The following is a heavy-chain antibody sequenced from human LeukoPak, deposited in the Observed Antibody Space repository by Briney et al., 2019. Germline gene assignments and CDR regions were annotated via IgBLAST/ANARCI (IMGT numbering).Heavy chain of an antibody. D-gene: IGHD1-26*01. V-gene: IGHV3-30*18. J-gene: IGHJ4*02. CDR3: AKEGQGGAFDY. CDR2: ISYDGSNK. Sequence: GGSLRLSCAASGFTFSSYGMHWVRQAPGKGLEWVAVISYDGSNKYYADSVKGRFTISRDNSKNTLYLQMNSLRAEDTAVYYCAKEGQGGAFDYWGQGTLVTVSS. CDR1: GFTFSSYG.